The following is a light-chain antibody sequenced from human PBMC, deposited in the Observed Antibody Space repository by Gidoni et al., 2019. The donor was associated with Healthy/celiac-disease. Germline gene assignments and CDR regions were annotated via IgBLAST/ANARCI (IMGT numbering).Light chain of an antibody. J-gene: IGKJ3*01. CDR2: AAS. Sequence: IQVTQSPSSLSASVGDRVTITCRASQSISSYLNWYQQKPGKATKLLIYAASSLQSGVPSRFSGSGSGTDFTLTISSLQPEDFATYYCPQSYSTPFTFGPGTKVDIK. V-gene: IGKV1-39*01. CDR1: QSISSY. CDR3: PQSYSTPFT.